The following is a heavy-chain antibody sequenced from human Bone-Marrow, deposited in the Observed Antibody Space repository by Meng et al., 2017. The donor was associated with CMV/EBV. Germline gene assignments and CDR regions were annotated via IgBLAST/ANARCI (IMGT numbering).Heavy chain of an antibody. CDR2: ISSSSRYI. Sequence: GGSLRLSCAASGFRFNSYSMNWVRQAPGKGLEWVSSISSSSRYIYYANSAKGRFTISRDNAKNSVYLQMNSLRAEDTAVYYCARLIINYDSSAYSTFDYWGQGNLVTVSS. CDR1: GFRFNSYS. J-gene: IGHJ4*02. CDR3: ARLIINYDSSAYSTFDY. V-gene: IGHV3-21*01. D-gene: IGHD3-22*01.